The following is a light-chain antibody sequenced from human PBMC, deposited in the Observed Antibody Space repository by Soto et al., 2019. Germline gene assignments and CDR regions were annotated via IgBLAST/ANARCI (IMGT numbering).Light chain of an antibody. CDR3: QQYYSYPLVA. V-gene: IGKV1-8*01. CDR2: AAY. Sequence: AIRMTQSPSSFSASTGDRVTITCRASQGISSYLAWYQQKPGKAPKLLIYAAYTLQSGVPSRFSGSGSGTDFTLTISCLQSEDFATYYCQQYYSYPLVAFGQGTKLEIK. CDR1: QGISSY. J-gene: IGKJ2*01.